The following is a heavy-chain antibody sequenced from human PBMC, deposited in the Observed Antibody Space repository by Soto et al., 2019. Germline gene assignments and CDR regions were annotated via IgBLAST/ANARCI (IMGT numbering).Heavy chain of an antibody. CDR3: VRDRRLRGHPFDI. Sequence: EVQLVESGGGLQPGGSLRLSCAASGFSFSSSWMHWVRQAPGKGLVWVSRISFDGTATTSADAVKGRFIIARDNAKNTLFLQMLNLRADVTAMDYCVRDRRLRGHPFDIWGQGTFVSVSS. V-gene: IGHV3-74*03. CDR1: GFSFSSSW. J-gene: IGHJ3*02. CDR2: ISFDGTAT. D-gene: IGHD2-21*02.